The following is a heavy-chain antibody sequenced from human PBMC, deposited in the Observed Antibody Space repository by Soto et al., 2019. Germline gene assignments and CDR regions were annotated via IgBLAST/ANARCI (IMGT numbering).Heavy chain of an antibody. J-gene: IGHJ5*02. V-gene: IGHV5-10-1*01. CDR1: GGTFSSYA. CDR3: ATETRFGSSRTFDP. CDR2: IDPSDSYT. D-gene: IGHD3-10*01. Sequence: ASVKVSCKASGGTFSSYAISWVRQMPGKGLEWMGRIDPSDSYTNYSPSFQGHVTISADKSISTAYLQWSSLKASDTAMYYCATETRFGSSRTFDPWGQGTLVTVSS.